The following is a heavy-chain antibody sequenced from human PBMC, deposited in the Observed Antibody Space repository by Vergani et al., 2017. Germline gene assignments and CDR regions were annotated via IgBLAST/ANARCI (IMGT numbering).Heavy chain of an antibody. J-gene: IGHJ6*02. Sequence: QVQLVESGGGVVQPGGSLRLSCAASGFTFSSYGMHWVRQAPGKVLEWVAFIRYDGSNKYYADSVKGRFTISRDNSKNTLYLQMNSLRAEDTAVYYCAKGPYYDSSGYSYYYYGMDVWGQGTTVTVSS. CDR2: IRYDGSNK. D-gene: IGHD3-22*01. CDR1: GFTFSSYG. CDR3: AKGPYYDSSGYSYYYYGMDV. V-gene: IGHV3-30*02.